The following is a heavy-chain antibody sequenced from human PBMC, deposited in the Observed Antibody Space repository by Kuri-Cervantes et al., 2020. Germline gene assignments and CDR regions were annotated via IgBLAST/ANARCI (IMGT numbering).Heavy chain of an antibody. CDR2: IIPISGNT. D-gene: IGHD1-7*01. Sequence: ASVKVSCKASGCTFASYYMSWVRQAPGQGLEWMGWIIPISGNTGYAQKFQGRVTITRNTSISTAYMELSSLRSEDTAVYYCGRGGYNWNSVVSGGWDWFDPWGQGTLVTVSS. V-gene: IGHV1-8*03. CDR1: GCTFASYY. J-gene: IGHJ5*02. CDR3: GRGGYNWNSVVSGGWDWFDP.